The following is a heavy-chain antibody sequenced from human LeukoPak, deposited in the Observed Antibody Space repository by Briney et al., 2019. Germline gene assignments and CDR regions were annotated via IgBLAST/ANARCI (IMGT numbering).Heavy chain of an antibody. CDR1: GFSFSIYA. Sequence: GGSLRLSCSASGFSFSIYAMHWVRQAPGKGLEYVSGVSGNGGSIFYADSLKGRFTISRDNSKNTLFLQMSSLTAEDTAVYYGVKDTRRHLPGAGTGYFLDSWGQGTLVTVSS. CDR3: VKDTRRHLPGAGTGYFLDS. V-gene: IGHV3-64D*09. J-gene: IGHJ4*02. CDR2: VSGNGGSI. D-gene: IGHD6-19*01.